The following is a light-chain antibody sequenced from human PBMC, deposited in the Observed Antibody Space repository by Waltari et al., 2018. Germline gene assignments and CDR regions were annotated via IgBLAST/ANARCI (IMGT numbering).Light chain of an antibody. CDR2: SAS. Sequence: EIVLPQSPGTLSSSPGDRATLSCRASQSVSNNFLAWYQQRPGQTPRLLIYSASSRATGIPGRFSGSGSGTDFTLTITRLEPEDAAVYYCQQFHTSPRTFGGGTKVEVK. CDR1: QSVSNNF. CDR3: QQFHTSPRT. J-gene: IGKJ4*01. V-gene: IGKV3-20*01.